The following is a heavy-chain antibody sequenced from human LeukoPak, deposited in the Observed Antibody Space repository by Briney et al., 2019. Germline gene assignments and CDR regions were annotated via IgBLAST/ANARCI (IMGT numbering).Heavy chain of an antibody. J-gene: IGHJ4*02. CDR2: IKSKTDGGTT. CDR1: GFTFTNAW. V-gene: IGHV3-15*01. D-gene: IGHD6-13*01. Sequence: GGSLRLSCAASGFTFTNAWMTWVRQAPGKGLEWVGRIKSKTDGGTTDYAAPVKGRFTISRGESKNTLYLQMNSLKTEDTALYYCTTPFYSSSWYGYWGQGTLVTVSS. CDR3: TTPFYSSSWYGY.